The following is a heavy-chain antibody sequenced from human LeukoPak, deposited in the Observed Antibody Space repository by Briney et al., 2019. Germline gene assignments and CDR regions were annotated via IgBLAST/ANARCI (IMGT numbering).Heavy chain of an antibody. Sequence: SVKVSCKASGGAFSSYAISWVRQAPGQGLEWMGGIIPIFGTANYAQKFQGRVTITADKSTSTAYMELSSLRSEDTAVYYCAREDVAYCSSTSCYAGWFDPWGQGTLVTVSS. V-gene: IGHV1-69*06. J-gene: IGHJ5*02. D-gene: IGHD2-2*01. CDR1: GGAFSSYA. CDR3: AREDVAYCSSTSCYAGWFDP. CDR2: IIPIFGTA.